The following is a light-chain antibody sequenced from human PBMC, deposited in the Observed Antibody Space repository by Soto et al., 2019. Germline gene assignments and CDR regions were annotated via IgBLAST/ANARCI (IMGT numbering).Light chain of an antibody. CDR1: QPLNNN. J-gene: IGKJ5*01. V-gene: IGKV3-15*01. CDR2: GAS. CDR3: QQYEKWPPSIT. Sequence: EIVMTQSPATLSVSPGDRATLSCSAGQPLNNNVAWYQHKPGQAPRLLIYGASTRATGISARFSGSGSGTEFTLTISSLQSEDFAVYYCQQYEKWPPSITFGQGTHWRL.